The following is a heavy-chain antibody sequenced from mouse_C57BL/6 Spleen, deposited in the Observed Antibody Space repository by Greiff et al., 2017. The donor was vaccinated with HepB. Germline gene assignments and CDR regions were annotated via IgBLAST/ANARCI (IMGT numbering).Heavy chain of an antibody. CDR2: ILPGSGST. CDR3: ARGTTVVRGNFDV. J-gene: IGHJ1*03. Sequence: VQLQQSGAELMKPGASVKLSCKATGYTFTGYWIEWVKQRPGHGLEWIGEILPGSGSTNYNEKFKGKATFTADTSSNTAYMQISSLTTEDSAIYYWARGTTVVRGNFDVWGTGTTVTVSS. V-gene: IGHV1-9*01. CDR1: GYTFTGYW. D-gene: IGHD1-1*01.